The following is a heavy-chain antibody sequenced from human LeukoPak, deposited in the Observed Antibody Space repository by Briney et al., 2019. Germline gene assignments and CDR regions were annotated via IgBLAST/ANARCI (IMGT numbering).Heavy chain of an antibody. CDR1: GYTFTNYD. CDR3: ARRKFLGWFDP. V-gene: IGHV1-8*01. J-gene: IGHJ5*02. CDR2: MNPNSYNT. Sequence: ASVKVSCKSSGYTFTNYDVNWVRQAAGQGLEWLGWMNPNSYNTGSAQKFQGRVTMTRNTSISTAYLELSSLRSDDTAIYYCARRKFLGWFDPWGQGTLVTVSS. D-gene: IGHD1-7*01.